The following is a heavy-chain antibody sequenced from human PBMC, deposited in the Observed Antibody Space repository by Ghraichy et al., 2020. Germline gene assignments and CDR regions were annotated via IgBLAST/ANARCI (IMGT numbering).Heavy chain of an antibody. Sequence: GGSLRLSCAASGFRSSDYSMHWVRQAPGKGLEWVAAVWGNGRNKYYGDSVKGRFTISKDHYTNTLYLQMDSLQTDDTGIYYCARRGEESPYFFDSWGQGTRVTVSS. CDR3: ARRGEESPYFFDS. CDR2: VWGNGRNK. J-gene: IGHJ4*02. D-gene: IGHD2-21*01. CDR1: GFRSSDYS. V-gene: IGHV3-33*01.